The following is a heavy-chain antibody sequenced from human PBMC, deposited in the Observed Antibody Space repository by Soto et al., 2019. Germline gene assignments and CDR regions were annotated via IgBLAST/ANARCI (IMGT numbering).Heavy chain of an antibody. V-gene: IGHV4-34*01. CDR1: GGSFSGYY. CDR3: ARGQYYYDSSGYRRPFDY. Sequence: QVQLQQWGAGLLKPSETLSLTCAVYGGSFSGYYWSWIRQPPGKGLEWIGEINHSGSTNYNPSLKSRVTISVDTSKNQFSLKLSSVTAADTAVYYCARGQYYYDSSGYRRPFDYWGQGTLVTVSS. CDR2: INHSGST. D-gene: IGHD3-22*01. J-gene: IGHJ4*02.